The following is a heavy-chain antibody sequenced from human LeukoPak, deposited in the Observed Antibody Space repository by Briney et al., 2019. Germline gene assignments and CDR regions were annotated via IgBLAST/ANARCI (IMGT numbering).Heavy chain of an antibody. V-gene: IGHV3-23*01. CDR1: GFTFSSYG. D-gene: IGHD3-22*01. Sequence: GGTLRLSCAASGFTFSSYGMSWVRQAPGKGLEWVSAISGSGGSTYYADSVKGRFTISGDNSKNTLYLQMNSLRAEDTAVYYCAKGGSGSSGYYTSYYFDYWGQGTLVTVSS. CDR2: ISGSGGST. CDR3: AKGGSGSSGYYTSYYFDY. J-gene: IGHJ4*02.